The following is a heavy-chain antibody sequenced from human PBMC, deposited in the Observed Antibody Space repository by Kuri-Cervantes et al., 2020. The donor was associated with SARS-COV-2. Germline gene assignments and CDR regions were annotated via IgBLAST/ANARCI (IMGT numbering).Heavy chain of an antibody. J-gene: IGHJ3*02. D-gene: IGHD1-26*01. CDR1: GFTFSGYA. Sequence: GGSLRLSCAASGFTFSGYAMSWVRQAPGKGLEWVSAISGSGGSTYYADSVKGRFTISRDNSKNTLYLQMNSLRAEDTAVYYCAKVFSGSYILDAFDIWGQGTMVTVSS. V-gene: IGHV3-23*01. CDR2: ISGSGGST. CDR3: AKVFSGSYILDAFDI.